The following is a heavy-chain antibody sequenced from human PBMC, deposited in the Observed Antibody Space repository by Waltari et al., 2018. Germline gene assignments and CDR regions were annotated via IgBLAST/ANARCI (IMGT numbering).Heavy chain of an antibody. D-gene: IGHD6-19*01. CDR2: IYTSGST. CDR3: ARDRKYYSSGWSVIFDY. V-gene: IGHV3-53*01. J-gene: IGHJ4*02. CDR1: GISVSSSY. Sequence: EVQLVESGGGLIQPGGSLRLSWGAFGISVSSSYMGWVRQAPGKGLEWVSVIYTSGSTDYSDSVKGRFTISRDDSKNTLFLQMNNLRAEDTAVYYCARDRKYYSSGWSVIFDYWGQGTLVTVSS.